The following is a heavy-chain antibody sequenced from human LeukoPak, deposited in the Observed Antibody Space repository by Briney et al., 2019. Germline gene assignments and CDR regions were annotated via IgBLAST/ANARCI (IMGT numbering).Heavy chain of an antibody. V-gene: IGHV3-33*06. D-gene: IGHD4-11*01. Sequence: GGSLRLSCAASGFTFSSYGMHWVRQAAGKGLEWVAVMWYDGSNKYYADSVKGRFTISRDNSKNTLSLQMNSLRVEDTAVYYCAKGRLHFDYWGQGTLVTVSS. CDR3: AKGRLHFDY. CDR1: GFTFSSYG. CDR2: MWYDGSNK. J-gene: IGHJ4*02.